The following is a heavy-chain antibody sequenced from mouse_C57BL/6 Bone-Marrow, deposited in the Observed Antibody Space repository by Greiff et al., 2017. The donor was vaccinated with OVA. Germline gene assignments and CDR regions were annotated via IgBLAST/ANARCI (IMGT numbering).Heavy chain of an antibody. V-gene: IGHV5-12*01. D-gene: IGHD2-4*01. J-gene: IGHJ3*01. CDR1: GFTFSDYY. Sequence: EVKVVESGGGLVQPGGSLKLSCAASGFTFSDYYMYWVRQTPEKRLEWVAYISNGGGSTYYPDTVKGRFTISRDNAKNTLYLQMSRLKSEDTAMYYCARPFFYYDYDTWFAYWGQGTLVTVSA. CDR3: ARPFFYYDYDTWFAY. CDR2: ISNGGGST.